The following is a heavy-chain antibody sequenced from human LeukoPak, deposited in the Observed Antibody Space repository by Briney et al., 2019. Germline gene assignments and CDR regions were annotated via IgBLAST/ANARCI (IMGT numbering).Heavy chain of an antibody. Sequence: GGSLRLSCAASGFSFSNFSMNWVRQAPGKGLEWVSSISGRSTYIYYADSVKGRFTISRDNAKNSLYLQMNSLRAEDTALYYCARDATYYQFWSGYYAAFDIWGQGTTVTVSS. V-gene: IGHV3-21*01. CDR2: ISGRSTYI. CDR1: GFSFSNFS. D-gene: IGHD3-3*01. J-gene: IGHJ3*02. CDR3: ARDATYYQFWSGYYAAFDI.